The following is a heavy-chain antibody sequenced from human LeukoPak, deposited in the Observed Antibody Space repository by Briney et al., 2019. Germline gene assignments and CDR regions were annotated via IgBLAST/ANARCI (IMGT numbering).Heavy chain of an antibody. J-gene: IGHJ3*02. CDR1: GGSISSHY. Sequence: SETLSLTCTVSGGSISSHYWSWIRQSPGRGLEWIGFIYYSGTTRYNPSLRGRVTMSVDTSKNRFSLKLTSVPAADTAVYYCARLLNNDNSGDPDTFDMWGQGTMVTVSS. CDR2: IYYSGTT. V-gene: IGHV4-59*11. CDR3: ARLLNNDNSGDPDTFDM. D-gene: IGHD3-22*01.